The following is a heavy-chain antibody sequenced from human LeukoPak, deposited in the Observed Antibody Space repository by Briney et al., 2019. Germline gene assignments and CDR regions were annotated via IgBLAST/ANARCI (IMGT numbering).Heavy chain of an antibody. CDR1: GGSTSSGGYS. CDR2: IYYSGST. V-gene: IGHV4-31*03. Sequence: PSQTLSLTCTVSGGSTSSGGYSWSWIRQHPGKGLEWIGYIYYSGSTYYNPSLKSRLTISVDTSKNQFSLKLSSVTAADTAVYYCATRYSTSSIHPVRFDYWGQGTLVTVSS. D-gene: IGHD6-6*01. CDR3: ATRYSTSSIHPVRFDY. J-gene: IGHJ4*02.